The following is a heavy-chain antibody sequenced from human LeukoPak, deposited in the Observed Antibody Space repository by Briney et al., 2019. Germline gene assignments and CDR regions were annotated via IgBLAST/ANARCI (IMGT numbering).Heavy chain of an antibody. Sequence: QAGGSLRLTCVASEFRFGRDWISWVRQAPGKGLEWVACIKQDGSEEYYVGSVRGRFTVSVDNGKNSLYLQMNSQRAEDTARYYCATLDSTKSVFWGRGTAVTVSS. CDR1: EFRFGRDW. J-gene: IGHJ1*01. V-gene: IGHV3-7*01. CDR2: IKQDGSEE. CDR3: ATLDSTKSVF. D-gene: IGHD2-2*01.